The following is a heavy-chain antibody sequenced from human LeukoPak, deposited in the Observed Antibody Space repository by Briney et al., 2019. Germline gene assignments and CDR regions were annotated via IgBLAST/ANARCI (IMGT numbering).Heavy chain of an antibody. V-gene: IGHV3-23*01. D-gene: IGHD2-2*02. CDR1: GFTFSTYA. CDR3: AKDQCTSTSCYKGDY. CDR2: IIGSGGST. Sequence: SGGSLRLSCAASGFTFSTYAMSWVRQAPGKGLEWVSAIIGSGGSTYYADSVKGRFTISRGNSKNTLYLQMDSLRAEDTAVYYCAKDQCTSTSCYKGDYWGQGTLVTVSS. J-gene: IGHJ4*02.